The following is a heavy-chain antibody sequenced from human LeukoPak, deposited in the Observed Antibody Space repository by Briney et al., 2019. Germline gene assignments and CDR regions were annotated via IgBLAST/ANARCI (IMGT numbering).Heavy chain of an antibody. J-gene: IGHJ4*02. Sequence: SETLSLTCTVSGGSISSYYWSWIRQPPGKGLEWIGEINHSGSTSYNPSLKSRVTISVDTSKNQFSLKLSSVTAADTAVYYCARLAYWGQGTLVTVSS. CDR3: ARLAY. CDR2: INHSGST. V-gene: IGHV4-34*01. CDR1: GGSISSYY.